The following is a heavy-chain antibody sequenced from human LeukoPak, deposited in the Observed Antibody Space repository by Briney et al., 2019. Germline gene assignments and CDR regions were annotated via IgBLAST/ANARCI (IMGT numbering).Heavy chain of an antibody. CDR1: GFTFSNYA. Sequence: GGSLRLSCAASGFTFSNYAILWVRQAPGKGLEWVSSISSSSYIYYADSVKGRFTISRDNAKNSLYLQMNSLRAEDTAVYYCARDRVSSGWYDYWGQGTLVTVSS. V-gene: IGHV3-21*01. CDR2: ISSSSYI. D-gene: IGHD6-19*01. J-gene: IGHJ4*02. CDR3: ARDRVSSGWYDY.